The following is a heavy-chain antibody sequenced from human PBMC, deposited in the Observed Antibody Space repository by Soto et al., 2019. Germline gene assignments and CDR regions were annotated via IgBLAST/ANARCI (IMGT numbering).Heavy chain of an antibody. CDR3: ARVLEYISSVRKGWFVP. V-gene: IGHV1-69*13. CDR1: GGTFSSYA. D-gene: IGHD6-6*01. CDR2: IIPIFGTA. J-gene: IGHJ5*02. Sequence: SVKVSCKASGGTFSSYAISWVRQAPGQGLEWMGGIIPIFGTANYAQKFQGRVTITADESTSTAYMELSSLRSEDTAVYYCARVLEYISSVRKGWFVPWGPGTRVTVFS.